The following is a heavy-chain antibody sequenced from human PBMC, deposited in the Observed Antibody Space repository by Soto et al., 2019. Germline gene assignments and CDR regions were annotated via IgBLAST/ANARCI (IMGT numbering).Heavy chain of an antibody. V-gene: IGHV3-30-3*01. Sequence: GVSLRLSCAASGFTFSSYAMHWVRQAPGKGLEWVAVISYDGSNKYYADSVKGRFTISRDNSKNTLYLQRNSLRAEDTAVYYCARTTVEYSSSHWGQGTLVTVSS. CDR3: ARTTVEYSSSH. CDR1: GFTFSSYA. J-gene: IGHJ4*02. D-gene: IGHD6-6*01. CDR2: ISYDGSNK.